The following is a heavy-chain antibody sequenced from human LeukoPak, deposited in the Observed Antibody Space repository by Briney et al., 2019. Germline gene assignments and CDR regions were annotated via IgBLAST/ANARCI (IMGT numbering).Heavy chain of an antibody. Sequence: GASVKVSCKASGYTFTGYYMHWVRQAPGQGLEWMGWINPNSGGTNYAQKFQGRVTMTRDTSISTAYMELSRLRSDDTAVYYCARALLWFGESPIYYYGMDVWGQGTTVTVSS. CDR2: INPNSGGT. CDR3: ARALLWFGESPIYYYGMDV. CDR1: GYTFTGYY. J-gene: IGHJ6*02. V-gene: IGHV1-2*02. D-gene: IGHD3-10*01.